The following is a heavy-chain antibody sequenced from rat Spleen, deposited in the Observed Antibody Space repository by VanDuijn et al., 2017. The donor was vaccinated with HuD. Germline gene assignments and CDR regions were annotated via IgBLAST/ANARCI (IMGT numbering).Heavy chain of an antibody. D-gene: IGHD1-7*01. CDR3: TRGHSMTTWFDY. Sequence: EVQLVESGGGLVQPGRSLKLSCVASGITFTNYWMTWIRQAPGKGLEWVASITNTGGSTYYPDSVKGRFTISRDNAKSTLYLQMNSLRSEDTATYYCTRGHSMTTWFDYWGQGVMVTVSS. CDR2: ITNTGGST. CDR1: GITFTNYW. V-gene: IGHV5-31*01. J-gene: IGHJ2*01.